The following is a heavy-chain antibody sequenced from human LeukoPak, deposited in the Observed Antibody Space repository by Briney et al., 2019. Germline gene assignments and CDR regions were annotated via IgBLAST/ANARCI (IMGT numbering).Heavy chain of an antibody. CDR3: AITYYYDSSGYYYDKCAFDI. V-gene: IGHV4-34*01. Sequence: SETLSLTCAVYGGSFSGYYWSWIRQPPGKGLEWIGEINHSGSTNYNPSLKSRVTISVDTSKNQFSLKLSSVTAADTAVYYCAITYYYDSSGYYYDKCAFDIWGQGTMVTVSS. D-gene: IGHD3-22*01. CDR1: GGSFSGYY. CDR2: INHSGST. J-gene: IGHJ3*02.